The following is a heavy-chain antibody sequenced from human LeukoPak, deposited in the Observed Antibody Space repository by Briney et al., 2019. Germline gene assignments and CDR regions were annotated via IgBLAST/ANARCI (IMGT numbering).Heavy chain of an antibody. D-gene: IGHD6-6*01. J-gene: IGHJ3*02. CDR2: IWYGGSNK. CDR1: GFTFSSYG. V-gene: IGHV3-33*08. CDR3: ATSSYSSSPDAFDI. Sequence: GGSLRLSCAASGFTFSSYGMHWVRQAPGKGLERVAVIWYGGSNKYYADSVKGRFTISRDNSKNTLYLQMNSLRAEDTAVYYCATSSYSSSPDAFDIWGQGTMVTVSS.